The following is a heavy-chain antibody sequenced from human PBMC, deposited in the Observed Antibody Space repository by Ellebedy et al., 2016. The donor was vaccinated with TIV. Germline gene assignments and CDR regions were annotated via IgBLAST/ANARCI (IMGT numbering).Heavy chain of an antibody. V-gene: IGHV3-7*01. D-gene: IGHD3-16*01. J-gene: IGHJ1*01. Sequence: GGSLRLXCAASGFTFSRYWMSWVRQAPGKGLEWVANVDQDESEKYYVDSVKGRFTISRDNAQNSLYLQMNSLRADDTAVYYCTRDMGGTSEYWGQGTLVTVSS. CDR1: GFTFSRYW. CDR3: TRDMGGTSEY. CDR2: VDQDESEK.